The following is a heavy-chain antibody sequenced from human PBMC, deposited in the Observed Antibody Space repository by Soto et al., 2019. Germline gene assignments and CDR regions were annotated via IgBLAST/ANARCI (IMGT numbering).Heavy chain of an antibody. CDR3: AKITRIVVVVAATAGWFDP. D-gene: IGHD2-15*01. CDR2: ISGSGGST. V-gene: IGHV3-23*01. J-gene: IGHJ5*02. CDR1: GFTFSSYA. Sequence: EVQLLESGGGLVQPGGSLRLSCAASGFTFSSYAMSWVRQAPGKGLEWVSAISGSGGSTYYADSVKGRFTISRDNSKNTRYLQMNSLRAEDTAVYYCAKITRIVVVVAATAGWFDPWGQGTLVTVSS.